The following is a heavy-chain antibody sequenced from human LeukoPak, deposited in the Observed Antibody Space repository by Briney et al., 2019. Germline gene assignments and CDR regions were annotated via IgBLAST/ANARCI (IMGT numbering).Heavy chain of an antibody. CDR2: ISYDGSNK. CDR3: EKSWGYSYGYYDY. Sequence: GGSLTLSCAASGFTFSSYGMHWVRPAAGRGLEGVAVISYDGSNKYYADSVKGRFTISRDNSKNTLYLQMNSLRAEDTAVYYCEKSWGYSYGYYDYWGQGTLVTVSS. D-gene: IGHD5-18*01. V-gene: IGHV3-30*18. CDR1: GFTFSSYG. J-gene: IGHJ4*02.